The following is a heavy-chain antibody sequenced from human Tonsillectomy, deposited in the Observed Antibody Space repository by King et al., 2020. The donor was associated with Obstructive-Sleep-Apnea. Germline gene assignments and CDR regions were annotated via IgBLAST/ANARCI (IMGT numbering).Heavy chain of an antibody. CDR1: GFTFSSYG. Sequence: QLVESGGGVFHPGRSLRLYCAASGFTFSSYGMHWVRQAPGKGLEWVAVISYDGSNKYYVDSVKGRITISRDNSKNTLYLQMISLSADDTAVFYCAKDRYYGSGSPFYYYYGMDVWGHGTTVTVSS. D-gene: IGHD3-10*01. J-gene: IGHJ6*02. V-gene: IGHV3-30*18. CDR2: ISYDGSNK. CDR3: AKDRYYGSGSPFYYYYGMDV.